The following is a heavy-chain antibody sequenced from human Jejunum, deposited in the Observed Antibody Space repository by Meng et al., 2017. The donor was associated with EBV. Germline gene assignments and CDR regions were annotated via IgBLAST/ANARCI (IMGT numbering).Heavy chain of an antibody. CDR1: GDSISNSDYY. CDR3: ARDEALPRGHFDS. J-gene: IGHJ4*02. D-gene: IGHD3-10*01. CDR2: IYHSGSA. Sequence: QLQESGPGLVKPSETLSLTCTVSGDSISNSDYYWDWIRQPPGKGLEWIASIYHSGSAYYNPSLESRVTISVDRSKNQFSLELNSVTAADTAVYYCARDEALPRGHFDSWGQGTLVTVSS. V-gene: IGHV4-39*07.